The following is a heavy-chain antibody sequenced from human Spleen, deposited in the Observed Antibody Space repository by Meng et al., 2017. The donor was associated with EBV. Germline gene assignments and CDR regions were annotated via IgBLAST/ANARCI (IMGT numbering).Heavy chain of an antibody. CDR3: ARDQPGWFDP. CDR1: GDSITSGGYS. Sequence: PLQGSGPGLVRPSQTLSLPCTVSGDSITSGGYSWTWIRQTPGKGLEWIGNIYHSGTTYYNPSLKSRVTLSVDTSANQFSLKLTSLTAADTAVYYCARDQPGWFDPWGQGTLVTVSS. D-gene: IGHD1-14*01. CDR2: IYHSGTT. V-gene: IGHV4-30-2*01. J-gene: IGHJ5*02.